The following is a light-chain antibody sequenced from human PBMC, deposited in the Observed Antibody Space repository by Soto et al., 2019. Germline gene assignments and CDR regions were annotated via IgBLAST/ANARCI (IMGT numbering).Light chain of an antibody. CDR3: AAWDDSLGAYV. Sequence: QSALTQPPSAFATPGQRVTISCSGSNSNIGTNTVNWYQQLPGTAPRLLIYTNNQRSSGVPQRFSGSKTGTSASLAIGGLQSEDGADYYCAAWDDSLGAYVFGTGTKVTV. V-gene: IGLV1-44*01. J-gene: IGLJ1*01. CDR1: NSNIGTNT. CDR2: TNN.